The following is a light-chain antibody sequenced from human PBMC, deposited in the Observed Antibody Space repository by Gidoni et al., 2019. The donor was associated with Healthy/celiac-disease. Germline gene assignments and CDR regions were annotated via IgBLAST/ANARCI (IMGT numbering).Light chain of an antibody. CDR3: SSYTSSSSYV. Sequence: QSALTQPASVSGSPGQSITISCTGTSSDVGGYNYVSWYQQHPGKAPKLMIYDVSHRPSGVSNRFSCSKSGNTASLTISGLQAEDEADYYCSSYTSSSSYVFGTGTKVTVL. J-gene: IGLJ1*01. CDR2: DVS. CDR1: SSDVGGYNY. V-gene: IGLV2-14*01.